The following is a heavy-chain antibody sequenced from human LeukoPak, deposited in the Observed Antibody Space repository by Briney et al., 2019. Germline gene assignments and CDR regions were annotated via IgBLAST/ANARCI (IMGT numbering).Heavy chain of an antibody. V-gene: IGHV1-8*02. CDR1: GYTFTGYY. CDR2: MNPNSGNT. J-gene: IGHJ4*02. Sequence: ASVKVSCKASGYTFTGYYMHWVRQATGQGLEWMGWMNPNSGNTGYAQKFQGRVTMTRNTSISTAYMELSSLRSEDTAVYYCARVEMATARRFDYWGQGTLVTVSS. CDR3: ARVEMATARRFDY. D-gene: IGHD5-24*01.